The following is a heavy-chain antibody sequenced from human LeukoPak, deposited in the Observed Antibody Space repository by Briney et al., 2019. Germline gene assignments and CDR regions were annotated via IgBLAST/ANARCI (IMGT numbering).Heavy chain of an antibody. J-gene: IGHJ5*02. CDR2: IRFDGSNQ. Sequence: GGSLRLSCAASGFTFSNFGMHWVRQAPGKGLEWVSYIRFDGSNQYYTDSVKGRFGISRDNSKNTVYLQMNSLRTEDTAIYYCAKRAGSAWSAGAWGQGTLVTVSS. CDR1: GFTFSNFG. CDR3: AKRAGSAWSAGA. V-gene: IGHV3-30*02. D-gene: IGHD3-10*01.